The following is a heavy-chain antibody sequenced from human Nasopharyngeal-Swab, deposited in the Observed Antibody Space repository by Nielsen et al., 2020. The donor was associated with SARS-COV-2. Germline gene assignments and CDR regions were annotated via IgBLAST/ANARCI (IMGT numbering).Heavy chain of an antibody. Sequence: GESLKISCAASGFTFSSYAMSWVRQAPGKGLEWVSAISGSGGSPYYADSVKGRFTISRDNSKNTLYLQMNSLRAEDTAVYYCAKDRYSWVAAAAPGVYFDYWGQGTLVTVSS. CDR2: ISGSGGSP. D-gene: IGHD6-13*01. V-gene: IGHV3-23*01. J-gene: IGHJ4*02. CDR3: AKDRYSWVAAAAPGVYFDY. CDR1: GFTFSSYA.